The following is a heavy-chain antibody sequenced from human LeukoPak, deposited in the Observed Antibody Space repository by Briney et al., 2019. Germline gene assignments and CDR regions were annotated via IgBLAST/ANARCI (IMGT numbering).Heavy chain of an antibody. J-gene: IGHJ3*02. CDR3: ARDGAYCGGDCYSEVAFDI. CDR1: GFTFSSHW. V-gene: IGHV3-74*01. D-gene: IGHD2-21*02. CDR2: INSDGSSI. Sequence: GGSLRLSCAASGFTFSSHWMHWARQAPGKGLVWVSRINSDGSSISYADSVKGRFTISRDNAKNTLYLQMNSLRAEDTAVYYCARDGAYCGGDCYSEVAFDIWGQGTMVTVSS.